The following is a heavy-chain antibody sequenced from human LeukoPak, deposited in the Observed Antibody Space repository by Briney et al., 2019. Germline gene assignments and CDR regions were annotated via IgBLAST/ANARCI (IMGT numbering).Heavy chain of an antibody. D-gene: IGHD2-8*01. CDR1: GGSFSGYY. Sequence: PSETLSLTCAVYGGSFSGYYWSWIRQPPGKGLEWIGEINHSGSTNYNPSLKSRVTISVDTSKNQFSLKLSSVTAADTAVYYCARGGVGLMVSIFFDYWGQGTLVTVSS. CDR2: INHSGST. J-gene: IGHJ4*02. V-gene: IGHV4-34*01. CDR3: ARGGVGLMVSIFFDY.